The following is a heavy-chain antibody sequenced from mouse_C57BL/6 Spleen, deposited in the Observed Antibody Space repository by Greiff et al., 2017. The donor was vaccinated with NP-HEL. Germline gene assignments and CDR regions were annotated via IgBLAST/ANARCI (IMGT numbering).Heavy chain of an antibody. D-gene: IGHD1-1*01. V-gene: IGHV14-4*01. CDR3: TQGYGSSSWFAY. J-gene: IGHJ3*01. Sequence: EVQLVESGAELVRPGASVKLSCTASGFNITDDYMHWVKQRPEQGLEWIGWIVPENGDTEYASKFQGKATITADTSSNTAYLQLSSLTSEDTAVYYCTQGYGSSSWFAYWGQGTLVTVSA. CDR2: IVPENGDT. CDR1: GFNITDDY.